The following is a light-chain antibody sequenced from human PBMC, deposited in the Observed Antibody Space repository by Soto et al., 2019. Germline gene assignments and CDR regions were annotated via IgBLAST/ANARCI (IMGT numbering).Light chain of an antibody. CDR3: PSYMASDTGV. J-gene: IGLJ3*02. CDR1: SSDVGAYKY. Sequence: QSALTQPPSASGSPGQSVTISCTGTSSDVGAYKYVSWYQQYPGKAPKLMIYEVSKRPSGVPARFSGSKSGNTASLTVSGLRSGEEADYYSPSYMASDTGVFGGGT. V-gene: IGLV2-8*01. CDR2: EVS.